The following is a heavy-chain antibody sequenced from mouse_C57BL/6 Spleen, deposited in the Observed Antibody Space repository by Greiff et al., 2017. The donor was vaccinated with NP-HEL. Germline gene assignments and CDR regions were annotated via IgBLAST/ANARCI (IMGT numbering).Heavy chain of an antibody. Sequence: VQLKESGPGMVKPSQSLSLTCTVTGYSITSGYDWHWIRHFPGNKLEWMGYISYSGSTNYNPSLKSRISITHDTSKNHLFLKLNSVTTEDTATYYCAREGGEGYFDVWGTGTTVTVSS. CDR3: AREGGEGYFDV. J-gene: IGHJ1*03. CDR2: ISYSGST. V-gene: IGHV3-1*01. CDR1: GYSITSGYD.